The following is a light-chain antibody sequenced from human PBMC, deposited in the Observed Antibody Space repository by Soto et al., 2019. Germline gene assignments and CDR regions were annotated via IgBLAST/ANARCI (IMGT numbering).Light chain of an antibody. J-gene: IGLJ1*01. V-gene: IGLV2-14*01. CDR2: EVS. CDR3: SSYTASRTFFYV. CDR1: SSDVGGYNY. Sequence: QSALTQPASVSGSPGQSITISCTGTSSDVGGYNYVSWYQQYPGKAPKLMIYEVSNRPSGVSNRFSGSKSGNTASLTISALQAEDEADYYCSSYTASRTFFYVCGIGTKVTVL.